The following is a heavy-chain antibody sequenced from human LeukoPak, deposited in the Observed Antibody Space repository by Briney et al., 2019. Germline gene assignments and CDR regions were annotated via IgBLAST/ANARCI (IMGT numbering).Heavy chain of an antibody. CDR1: GYTFTNYG. CDR2: ISGNNGDT. CDR3: ARGDLGLRYFDWLSQYFDY. V-gene: IGHV1-18*01. Sequence: GASVKVSCKASGYTFTNYGFSWVRQAPGQGLEWMGWISGNNGDTNYAQKLQGRVTMTTDTSTSTAYMELRSLRSDDTAVYYCARGDLGLRYFDWLSQYFDYWGQGTLDTVSS. J-gene: IGHJ4*02. D-gene: IGHD3-9*01.